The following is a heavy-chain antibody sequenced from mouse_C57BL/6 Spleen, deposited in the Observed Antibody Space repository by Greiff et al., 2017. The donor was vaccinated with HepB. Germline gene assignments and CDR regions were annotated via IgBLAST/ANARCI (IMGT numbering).Heavy chain of an antibody. D-gene: IGHD2-5*01. J-gene: IGHJ4*01. CDR3: ARSYLIVTQYYYAMDY. CDR2: IYPGSGNT. V-gene: IGHV1-76*01. Sequence: VQLQQSGAELVRPGASVKLSCKASGYTFTDYYINWVKQRPGQGLEWIARIYPGSGNTYYNEKFKGKATLTAEKSSSTAYMQLSSLTSEDSAVYFCARSYLIVTQYYYAMDYWGQRTSVTVSS. CDR1: GYTFTDYY.